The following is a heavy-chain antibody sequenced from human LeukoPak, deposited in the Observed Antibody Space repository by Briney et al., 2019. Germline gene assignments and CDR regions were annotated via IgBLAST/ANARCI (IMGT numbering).Heavy chain of an antibody. CDR2: ISSSSSYI. CDR1: GFTFNSYS. V-gene: IGHV3-21*01. Sequence: PGGSLRLSCAASGFTFNSYSMNWVRQAPGKGLEWVSSISSSSSYIYYADSVKGRFTISRDNAKNSLYLQMNSLRAEDTAVYYCASDYYDILTGPSHAFDIWGQGTMVTVSS. J-gene: IGHJ3*02. CDR3: ASDYYDILTGPSHAFDI. D-gene: IGHD3-9*01.